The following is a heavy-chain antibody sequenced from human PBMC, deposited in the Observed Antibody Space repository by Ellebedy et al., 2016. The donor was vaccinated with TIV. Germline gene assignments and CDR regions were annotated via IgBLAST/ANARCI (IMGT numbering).Heavy chain of an antibody. CDR2: IYYSGST. V-gene: IGHV4-39*07. J-gene: IGHJ4*02. D-gene: IGHD5-24*01. CDR3: ARTGRWLQPFDY. CDR1: GGSISSSSYY. Sequence: SETLSLXXTVSGGSISSSSYYWGWIRQPPGKGLEWIGSIYYSGSTYYNPSLKSRVTISVDTSKNQFSLKLSSVTAADTAVYYCARTGRWLQPFDYWGQGTLVTVSS.